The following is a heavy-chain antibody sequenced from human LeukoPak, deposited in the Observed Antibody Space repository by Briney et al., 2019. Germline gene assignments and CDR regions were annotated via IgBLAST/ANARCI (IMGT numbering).Heavy chain of an antibody. Sequence: ASVKVSCKASGYTITGYYMHWELQAPGQALELIGWINPNSGGTNYAQKFQGWVTMTRDTSISTAYMELSRLRSDDTAVYYCARDRGSPDRTTGRSYGMDVWGKGTTVTVSS. CDR3: ARDRGSPDRTTGRSYGMDV. J-gene: IGHJ6*04. D-gene: IGHD1-1*01. CDR1: GYTITGYY. V-gene: IGHV1-2*04. CDR2: INPNSGGT.